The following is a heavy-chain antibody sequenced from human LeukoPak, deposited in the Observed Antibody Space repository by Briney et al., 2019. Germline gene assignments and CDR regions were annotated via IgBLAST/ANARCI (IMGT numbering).Heavy chain of an antibody. J-gene: IGHJ5*02. V-gene: IGHV4-4*07. CDR2: IHTSWTT. D-gene: IGHD3-16*01. Sequence: KPSETLSLTCTVSGGSMSSYYWSFIRQPAGKGLEWIGRIHTSWTTYYNPSLKSRVTISVDTSRNQFSLRLTSVTAADTAVYYCARGDYYDGGGRNWFDPWGQGTLVTVSS. CDR3: ARGDYYDGGGRNWFDP. CDR1: GGSMSSYY.